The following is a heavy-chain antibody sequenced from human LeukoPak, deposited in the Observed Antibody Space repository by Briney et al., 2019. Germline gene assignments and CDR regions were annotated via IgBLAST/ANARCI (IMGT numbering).Heavy chain of an antibody. J-gene: IGHJ4*02. CDR1: GGTFSSHA. D-gene: IGHD4-11*01. CDR3: ARGRTTGEFDY. CDR2: INPILHTP. Sequence: SVKVSCKASGGTFSSHAISWVRQAPGQGLEWMGGINPILHTPTYAKKFQGRLTITKDESMSTASMDLSSLISDDTAVYYCARGRTTGEFDYWGQGTLVTVSS. V-gene: IGHV1-69*05.